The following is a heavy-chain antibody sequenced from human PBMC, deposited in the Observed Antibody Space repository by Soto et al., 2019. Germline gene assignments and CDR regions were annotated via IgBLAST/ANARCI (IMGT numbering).Heavy chain of an antibody. V-gene: IGHV3-33*03. Sequence: QVQLVESGGGVVQPGRSLRLSCAASGFSFSSYGMHWVRQAPGKGLEWVAFIWYDGSDKYYADYVKGRFTISRDNSNNTLYLQMNRLRAEDTAMYYCASLARFDPWGQGTLVTVSS. CDR3: ASLARFDP. J-gene: IGHJ5*02. CDR2: IWYDGSDK. CDR1: GFSFSSYG. D-gene: IGHD3-3*02.